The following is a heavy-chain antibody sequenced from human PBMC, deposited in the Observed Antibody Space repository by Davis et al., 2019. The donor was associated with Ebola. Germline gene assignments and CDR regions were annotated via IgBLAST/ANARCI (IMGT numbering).Heavy chain of an antibody. CDR2: INPNSGGT. CDR1: GYTFTGYY. J-gene: IGHJ4*02. Sequence: AASVKVSCKASGYTFTGYYMHWVRQAPGQGLEWMGRINPNSGGTNYAQKFQGRVTMTRDTSISTAYMELSRLRSEDTAVYYCSVGGQDGGFDYWGQGTLVPVSS. D-gene: IGHD1-26*01. CDR3: SVGGQDGGFDY. V-gene: IGHV1-2*06.